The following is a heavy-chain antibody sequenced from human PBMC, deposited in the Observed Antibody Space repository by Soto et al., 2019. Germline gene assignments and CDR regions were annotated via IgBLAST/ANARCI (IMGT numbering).Heavy chain of an antibody. Sequence: QVQLVQSGAEVKKPGSSVKVSCKASGGTFSSYAISWVRQAPGQGLEWMGGIIPIFGTANYAQKFQGRVTITADKSTNTAYMELSSLRSEDTAVYYCARDHIVVVTATKGYYYGMDVWGQGTTVTVSS. J-gene: IGHJ6*02. CDR3: ARDHIVVVTATKGYYYGMDV. CDR2: IIPIFGTA. D-gene: IGHD2-21*02. CDR1: GGTFSSYA. V-gene: IGHV1-69*06.